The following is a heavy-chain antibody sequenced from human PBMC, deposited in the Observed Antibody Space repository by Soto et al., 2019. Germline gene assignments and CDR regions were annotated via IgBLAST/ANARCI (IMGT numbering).Heavy chain of an antibody. J-gene: IGHJ5*02. CDR1: GFTFSSYA. V-gene: IGHV3-30-3*01. CDR2: ISYDGSNK. D-gene: IGHD5-12*01. Sequence: QVQLVESGGGVVQPGRSLRLSCAASGFTFSSYAMHWVRQAPGKGLEWVAVISYDGSNKYYADSVKGRFTISRDNSKNTLYLQMNSLRAEDTAVYYCARGGYSTWGQGTLVTVSP. CDR3: ARGGYST.